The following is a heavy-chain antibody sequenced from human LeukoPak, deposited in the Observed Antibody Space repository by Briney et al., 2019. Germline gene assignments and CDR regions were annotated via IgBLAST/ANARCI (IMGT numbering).Heavy chain of an antibody. CDR3: ARERSEKYSLDY. CDR1: GFTFSSYA. Sequence: PGGSLRLSCAASGFTFSSYAMHWVRQAPGKGLEWITFISYDGSVKYYADSVKGRFTISRDNSKNTLYLQMNSLRAEDTAVFYCARERSEKYSLDYWGQGTRVTVSS. J-gene: IGHJ4*02. CDR2: ISYDGSVK. V-gene: IGHV3-30*04. D-gene: IGHD2-15*01.